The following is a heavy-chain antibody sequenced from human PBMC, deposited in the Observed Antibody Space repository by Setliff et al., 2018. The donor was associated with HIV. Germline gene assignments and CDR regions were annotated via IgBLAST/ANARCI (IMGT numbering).Heavy chain of an antibody. Sequence: SETLSLTCAVYGGSFSDYYWSWIRQPPGKGLEWIGEINHSGSTNYNPSLKSRVTISVDTSKNQFSLKLSSVTAADTAVYYCARDDTVVRGHIDYWGQGTLVTVSS. V-gene: IGHV4-34*01. J-gene: IGHJ4*02. CDR2: INHSGST. CDR1: GGSFSDYY. D-gene: IGHD3-10*01. CDR3: ARDDTVVRGHIDY.